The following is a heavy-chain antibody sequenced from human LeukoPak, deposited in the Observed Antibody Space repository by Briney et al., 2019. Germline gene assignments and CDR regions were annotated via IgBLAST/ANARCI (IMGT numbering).Heavy chain of an antibody. CDR1: GFTFSNAW. V-gene: IGHV3-15*01. CDR3: TTDPIPAGYMDV. Sequence: GGSLRLSCTASGFTFSNAWMSWVRQAPGKGLEWVGRIKSKTDGGTTDYAAPVKGRFTISRDDSKNTLYLQMNSLKTEDTAVYYCTTDPIPAGYMDVWGKGTTVTVSS. D-gene: IGHD2-21*01. CDR2: IKSKTDGGTT. J-gene: IGHJ6*03.